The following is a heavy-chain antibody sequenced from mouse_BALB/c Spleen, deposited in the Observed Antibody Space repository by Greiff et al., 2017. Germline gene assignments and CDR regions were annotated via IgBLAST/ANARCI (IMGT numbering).Heavy chain of an antibody. CDR1: GYSITSGYY. CDR3: ARDLGGSSYGGAMDY. V-gene: IGHV3-6*02. Sequence: ESGPGLVKPSQSLSLTCSVTGYSITSGYYWNWIRQFPGNKLEWMGYISYDGSNNYNPSLKNRISITRDTSKNQFFLKLNSVTTEDTATYYCARDLGGSSYGGAMDYWGQGTSVTVSS. CDR2: ISYDGSN. J-gene: IGHJ4*01. D-gene: IGHD1-1*01.